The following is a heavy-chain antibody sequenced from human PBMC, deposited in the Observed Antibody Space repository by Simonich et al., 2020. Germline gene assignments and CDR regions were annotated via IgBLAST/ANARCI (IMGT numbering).Heavy chain of an antibody. Sequence: QVQLVQSGAEVKKPGASVKVSCKASGYTFTSYGISWVRQAPGQGLGGMGWNSAYKGNTNEAQKRQGRVTMTTDTSTSTAYMELRSLRSDDTAVYYCARDQGGRAAAATDYWGQGTLVTVSS. V-gene: IGHV1-18*01. D-gene: IGHD6-13*01. CDR3: ARDQGGRAAAATDY. CDR1: GYTFTSYG. CDR2: NSAYKGNT. J-gene: IGHJ4*02.